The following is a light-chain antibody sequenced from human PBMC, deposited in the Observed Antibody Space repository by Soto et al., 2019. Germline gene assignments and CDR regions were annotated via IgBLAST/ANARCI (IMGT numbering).Light chain of an antibody. Sequence: EIVMTQSPASLSVSPGERATLSCRASQRISTNLAWFQHKPGQAPRLLIYGASTRATGIPARFSGSGSGTEFTLTINSLQSHDFAVYFCPQYNSWPPITFGQGTRLQSK. V-gene: IGKV3-15*01. CDR2: GAS. CDR3: PQYNSWPPIT. J-gene: IGKJ5*01. CDR1: QRISTN.